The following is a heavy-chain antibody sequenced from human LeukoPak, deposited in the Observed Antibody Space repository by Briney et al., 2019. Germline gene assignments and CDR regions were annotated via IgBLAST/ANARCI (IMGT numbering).Heavy chain of an antibody. V-gene: IGHV3-20*04. Sequence: GGSLRLSCAASGFNFDDYGMSWVRQAPGKGLEWVSGINWNGGGTGYTDSVKGRFTISRENAKNSLYLQMNSLKAEDTALYYCARGPLQTIPTSKIVVYYYPFDYWGQGTLVTVSS. D-gene: IGHD3-22*01. CDR3: ARGPLQTIPTSKIVVYYYPFDY. J-gene: IGHJ4*02. CDR2: INWNGGGT. CDR1: GFNFDDYG.